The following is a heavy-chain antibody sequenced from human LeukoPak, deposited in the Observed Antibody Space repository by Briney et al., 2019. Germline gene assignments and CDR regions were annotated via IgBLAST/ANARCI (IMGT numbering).Heavy chain of an antibody. CDR2: IYYSGST. D-gene: IGHD2-8*02. CDR3: ARVLSYWYFDL. V-gene: IGHV4-59*01. J-gene: IGHJ2*01. Sequence: SETLSLTCTVSGGSISSYYWSWIRQPPGKGLEWNGYIYYSGSTNYNPSLRSRVAISVDTSKNQFSLKLSSVTAADTAVYYCARVLSYWYFDLWGRGTLVTVSS. CDR1: GGSISSYY.